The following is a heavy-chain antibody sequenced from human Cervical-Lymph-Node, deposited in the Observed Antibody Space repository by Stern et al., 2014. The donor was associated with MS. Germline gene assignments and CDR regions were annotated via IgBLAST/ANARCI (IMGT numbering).Heavy chain of an antibody. V-gene: IGHV1-2*02. Sequence: QLVQSGAELKKPGASVKVSCKASGYTFTAYYLHWVRQAPGQGLEWMGLINPDSGGTKIAQKFQGRVTMTRDTSINTVYMELITLRSDDTAVYFCARLLSMARNGVDVWGQGTTVTVSS. CDR1: GYTFTAYY. J-gene: IGHJ6*02. D-gene: IGHD6-6*01. CDR3: ARLLSMARNGVDV. CDR2: INPDSGGT.